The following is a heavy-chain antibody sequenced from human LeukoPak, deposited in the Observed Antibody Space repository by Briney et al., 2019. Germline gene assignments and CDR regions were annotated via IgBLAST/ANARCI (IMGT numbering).Heavy chain of an antibody. V-gene: IGHV1-2*02. Sequence: ASVKVSCKASGYTFTGYYMHWVRQAPGQGLEWMGWINANSGGTNYAQKFQGRVTMTRDTSISTAYMELSRLRSDDTAVYYCARWGLNSSGWYYFDYWGQGTLVTVSS. J-gene: IGHJ4*02. CDR2: INANSGGT. CDR3: ARWGLNSSGWYYFDY. D-gene: IGHD6-19*01. CDR1: GYTFTGYY.